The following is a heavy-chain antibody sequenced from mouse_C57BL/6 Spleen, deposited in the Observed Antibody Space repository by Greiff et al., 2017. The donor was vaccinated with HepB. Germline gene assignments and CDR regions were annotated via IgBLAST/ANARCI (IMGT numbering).Heavy chain of an antibody. V-gene: IGHV1-64*01. D-gene: IGHD1-3*01. J-gene: IGHJ3*01. CDR3: ARINSSWFAY. CDR2: IHPNSGST. Sequence: VQLQQPGAELVKPGASVKLSCRASGYTFTSYWMHWVKQRPGQGLEWIGMIHPNSGSTNYNEKFKSKATLTVDKSSSTAYMQLSSLTSEDSAVYYCARINSSWFAYWGQGTLVTVSA. CDR1: GYTFTSYW.